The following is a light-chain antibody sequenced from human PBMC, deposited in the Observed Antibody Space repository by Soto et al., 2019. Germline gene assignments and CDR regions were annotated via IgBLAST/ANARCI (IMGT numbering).Light chain of an antibody. CDR3: QQYHSTPGT. CDR2: WAS. Sequence: DIVMTQSPDSLAVSLGERATVNCKSSQSVLYSSNNKNYLAWYQQKPGQPPKLLIYWASTRESGVPDRFSGSGSGTDFTLTISSLQAEDLAVYYCQQYHSTPGTFGQGTKVEIK. V-gene: IGKV4-1*01. CDR1: QSVLYSSNNKNY. J-gene: IGKJ1*01.